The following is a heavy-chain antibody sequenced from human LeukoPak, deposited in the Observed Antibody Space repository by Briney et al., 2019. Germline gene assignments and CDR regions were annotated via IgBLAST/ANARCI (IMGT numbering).Heavy chain of an antibody. CDR1: GYTFTGYY. Sequence: GASVKVSCKASGYTFTGYYMHWVRQAPGQGLEWMGWISAYNGNTNYAQKLQGRVTMTTDTSTSTAYMELRSLRSDDTAVYYCAREGYCSGGSPCFDPWGQGTLVTVSS. V-gene: IGHV1-18*04. CDR3: AREGYCSGGSPCFDP. D-gene: IGHD2-15*01. J-gene: IGHJ5*02. CDR2: ISAYNGNT.